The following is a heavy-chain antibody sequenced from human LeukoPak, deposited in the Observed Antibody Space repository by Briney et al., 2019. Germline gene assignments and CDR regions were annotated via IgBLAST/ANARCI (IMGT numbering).Heavy chain of an antibody. D-gene: IGHD7-27*01. CDR1: GYTLTDYH. V-gene: IGHV1-2*02. J-gene: IGHJ3*02. CDR3: ARELGRNAFDI. Sequence: ASVKVSCKASGYTLTDYHMHWMRQAPGQGLECMGWINPNSGGTNYARKFQGRITMTRVTSISTAFMELSRLRSDDTAVYYCARELGRNAFDIWGQGTMVTVSS. CDR2: INPNSGGT.